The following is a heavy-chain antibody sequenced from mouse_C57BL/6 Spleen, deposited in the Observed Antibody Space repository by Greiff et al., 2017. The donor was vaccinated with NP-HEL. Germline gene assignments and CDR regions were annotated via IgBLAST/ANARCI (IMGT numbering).Heavy chain of an antibody. D-gene: IGHD2-5*01. CDR2: IDPSDSYT. CDR1: GYTFTSYW. CDR3: ARRRYSNYDWDFDV. Sequence: QVQLKQPGAELVKPGASVKLSCKASGYTFTSYWMQWVKQRPGQGLEWIGEIDPSDSYTNYNQKFKGKATLTVDTSSSTAYMQLSSLTSEDSAVYYGARRRYSNYDWDFDVWGTGTTVTVSS. V-gene: IGHV1-50*01. J-gene: IGHJ1*03.